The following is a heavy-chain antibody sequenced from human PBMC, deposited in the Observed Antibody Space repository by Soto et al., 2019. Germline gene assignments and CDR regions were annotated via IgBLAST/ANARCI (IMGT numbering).Heavy chain of an antibody. D-gene: IGHD4-17*01. CDR2: ISGSGGST. Sequence: PGGSLRLSCAASGFTFSSYAMSWVRQAPGKGLEWVSAISGSGGSTYYADSVKGRFTISRDNSKNTLYLQMNSLRAEDTAVYYCAKVPKLYGEHGGGDYYGMDVWGQGTTVTVSS. J-gene: IGHJ6*02. CDR1: GFTFSSYA. CDR3: AKVPKLYGEHGGGDYYGMDV. V-gene: IGHV3-23*01.